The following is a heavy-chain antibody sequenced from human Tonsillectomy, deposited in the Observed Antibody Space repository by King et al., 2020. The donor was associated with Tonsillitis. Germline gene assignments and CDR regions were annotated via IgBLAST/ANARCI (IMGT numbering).Heavy chain of an antibody. CDR1: GFTFSSYW. V-gene: IGHV3-7*01. Sequence: VQLVESGGGLVQPGGSLRLSCAASGFTFSSYWMSWVRQAPGKGLEWVANINQDGSEKYYVDSVKGRFTNSRDNAKNSLYLQMNSLRAEDKAVYYCAGESDTEMVTQYYGLDVWGQGTTGTVSS. CDR2: INQDGSEK. J-gene: IGHJ6*02. D-gene: IGHD5-18*01. CDR3: AGESDTEMVTQYYGLDV.